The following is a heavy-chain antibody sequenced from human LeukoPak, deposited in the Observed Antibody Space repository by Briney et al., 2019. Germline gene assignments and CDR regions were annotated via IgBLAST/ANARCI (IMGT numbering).Heavy chain of an antibody. CDR1: GFTVSSNY. D-gene: IGHD1-26*01. CDR2: IYSGGST. CDR3: ARGDSGSHLDY. J-gene: IGHJ4*02. Sequence: PGGSLRLSCAASGFTVSSNYMSWVRQAPGTGLEWVSVIYSGGSTYYADSVKGRFTISRDNSKNTLYLQMGSLRAEDKAVYYCARGDSGSHLDYWGQGSLVTVSS. V-gene: IGHV3-53*05.